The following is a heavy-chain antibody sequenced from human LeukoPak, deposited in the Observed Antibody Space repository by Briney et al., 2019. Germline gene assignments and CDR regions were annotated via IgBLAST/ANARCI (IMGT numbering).Heavy chain of an antibody. J-gene: IGHJ3*02. CDR2: ISYDGSNK. D-gene: IGHD5-12*01. Sequence: PGGSLRLSCAASGFTFSSYAMHWVRQAPGKGLEWVAVISYDGSNKYYADSVKGRFTISRDNAKNSLYLQMNSLRAEDTAVYYCARGGGYDYSGAFDIWGQGTMVTVSS. V-gene: IGHV3-30-3*01. CDR1: GFTFSSYA. CDR3: ARGGGYDYSGAFDI.